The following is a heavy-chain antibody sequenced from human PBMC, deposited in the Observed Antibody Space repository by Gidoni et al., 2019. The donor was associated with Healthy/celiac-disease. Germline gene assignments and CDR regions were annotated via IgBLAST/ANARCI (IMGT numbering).Heavy chain of an antibody. Sequence: EVQLFESGGGLVPPGGSLRLPCAASGFTFSSSAMHWVRQAPGKGLEWVSAISGSGGSTYYADSVKGRFTISRDNSKNTLYLQMNSLRAEDTAVYYCANPQGEGYGDYEYYYYGMDVWGQGTTVTVSS. CDR2: ISGSGGST. D-gene: IGHD4-17*01. CDR1: GFTFSSSA. CDR3: ANPQGEGYGDYEYYYYGMDV. V-gene: IGHV3-23*01. J-gene: IGHJ6*02.